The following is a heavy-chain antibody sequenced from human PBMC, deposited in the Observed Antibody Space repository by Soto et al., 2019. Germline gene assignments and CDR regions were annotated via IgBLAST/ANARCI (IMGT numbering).Heavy chain of an antibody. CDR3: ARAIAAAGFN. V-gene: IGHV3-21*01. CDR1: GFTFSSYS. Sequence: EVQLVESGGGLVKPGGSLRLSCAASGFTFSSYSMNWVRQAPGKGLEWVSSISSSSSYIYYADSVKGRFTISRDNAKNSLYLQMNSLSAEDTAVYYCARAIAAAGFNWGQGTLVTVSS. J-gene: IGHJ4*02. CDR2: ISSSSSYI. D-gene: IGHD6-13*01.